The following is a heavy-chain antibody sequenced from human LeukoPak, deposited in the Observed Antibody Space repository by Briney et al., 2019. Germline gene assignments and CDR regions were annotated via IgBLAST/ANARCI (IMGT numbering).Heavy chain of an antibody. CDR3: ARGLVVVRPTSSYYFDY. D-gene: IGHD3-22*01. J-gene: IGHJ4*02. CDR2: IIPMFGTP. CDR1: GDTFNSYA. Sequence: SVKVSCKASGDTFNSYAIAWVRQAPGQGLEWMGGIIPMFGTPDYAQKFQGRVTITADKSTSTVYMELSSLRSEDTAVYYCARGLVVVRPTSSYYFDYWGQGTLVAVSS. V-gene: IGHV1-69*06.